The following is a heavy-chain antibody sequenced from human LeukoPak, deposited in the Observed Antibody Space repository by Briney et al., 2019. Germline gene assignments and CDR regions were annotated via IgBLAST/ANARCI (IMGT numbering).Heavy chain of an antibody. CDR3: ARGYYDSSPNWYFDL. CDR1: GYSISSGYY. Sequence: SETLSLTCAVSGYSISSGYYWGWIRQPPGKGLEWIGSIYHSGSTYYNPSLKSRVTISVDTSKNQFSLKLSSVTAADTAVYYCARGYYDSSPNWYFDLWGRGTLVTVSS. V-gene: IGHV4-38-2*01. J-gene: IGHJ2*01. D-gene: IGHD3-22*01. CDR2: IYHSGST.